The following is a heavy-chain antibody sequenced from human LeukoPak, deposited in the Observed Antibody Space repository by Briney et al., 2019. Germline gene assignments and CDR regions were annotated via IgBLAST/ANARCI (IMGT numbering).Heavy chain of an antibody. CDR1: GYTFTGYY. V-gene: IGHV1-2*02. J-gene: IGHJ4*02. CDR3: VRDRSRYFDY. CDR2: INPNNGGT. Sequence: ASLMVSCKASGYTFTGYYIHWVGQAPGRGGEGMGWINPNNGGTDYTQKFQGRVTMTKDTSLSTVYMDLRRLRSDDTAVYYCVRDRSRYFDYWGQGTLVTVSS. D-gene: IGHD2-2*01.